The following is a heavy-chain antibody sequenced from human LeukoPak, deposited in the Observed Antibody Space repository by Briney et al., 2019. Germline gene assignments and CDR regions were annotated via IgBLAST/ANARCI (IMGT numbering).Heavy chain of an antibody. J-gene: IGHJ6*03. Sequence: PGGSLRLSCAASGLTLSSYWMHWVRQAPGKGLVWVSRINNDGSGTSYADSVKGRFTISRDNAKNSLYLQMNSLRAEDTAVYYCASCYGDPDYYYYYMDVWGKGTTVTISS. CDR3: ASCYGDPDYYYYYMDV. CDR1: GLTLSSYW. CDR2: INNDGSGT. V-gene: IGHV3-74*01. D-gene: IGHD4-17*01.